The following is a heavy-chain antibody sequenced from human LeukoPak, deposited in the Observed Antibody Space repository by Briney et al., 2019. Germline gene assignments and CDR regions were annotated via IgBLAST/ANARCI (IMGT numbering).Heavy chain of an antibody. D-gene: IGHD1-26*01. CDR2: VIPILGTT. J-gene: IGHJ4*02. CDR1: GSTFSRSA. V-gene: IGHV1-69*05. Sequence: SVKVSCKASGSTFSRSAISWVRQAPGQGLQWMGGVIPILGTTNYAQRFQDRVSITTDESTSTSYMEFRSLRSVDTAVYYCARDDGSATMGFDSWGQGTLVTVSS. CDR3: ARDDGSATMGFDS.